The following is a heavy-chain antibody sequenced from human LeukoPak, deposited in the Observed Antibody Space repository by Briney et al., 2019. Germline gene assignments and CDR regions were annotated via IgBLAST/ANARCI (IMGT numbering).Heavy chain of an antibody. D-gene: IGHD2-15*01. CDR2: IYYSGST. CDR1: GGSISSGGYY. J-gene: IGHJ5*02. V-gene: IGHV4-31*03. Sequence: SSETLSLTCTVSGGSISSGGYYWSWIRQHPGKGLEWIGYIYYSGSTYYNPSLRSRVTISVDTSKNQFSLKLSSVTAADTAVYYCARVTEAGPGGNWFDPWGQGTLVTVSS. CDR3: ARVTEAGPGGNWFDP.